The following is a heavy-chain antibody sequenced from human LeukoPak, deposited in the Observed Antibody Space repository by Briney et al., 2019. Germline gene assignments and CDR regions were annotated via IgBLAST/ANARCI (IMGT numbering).Heavy chain of an antibody. D-gene: IGHD2-15*01. CDR2: ISAYNGNT. J-gene: IGHJ4*02. CDR3: AREGAGYCSGGSCYSSLDY. CDR1: GYTFTSYG. Sequence: ASVKVSCKASGYTFTSYGISWVRQAPGQGREWMGWISAYNGNTNYAQKLQGRVTMTTDTSTSTAYMELRSLRSDDTAVYYCAREGAGYCSGGSCYSSLDYWGQGTLVTVSS. V-gene: IGHV1-18*04.